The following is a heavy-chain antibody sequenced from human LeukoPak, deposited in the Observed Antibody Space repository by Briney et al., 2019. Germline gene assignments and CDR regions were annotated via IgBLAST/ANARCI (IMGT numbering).Heavy chain of an antibody. D-gene: IGHD4-11*01. CDR2: INHSGST. CDR3: ARHGRTVTTRGFARFDY. J-gene: IGHJ4*02. CDR1: GGSISSGGYY. Sequence: PSETLSLTCTVSGGSISSGGYYWSWIRQPPGKGLEWIGYINHSGSTNYNPSLKSRVTISVDTSKNQFSLKLSSVTAADTAVYYCARHGRTVTTRGFARFDYWGQGTLVTVSS. V-gene: IGHV4-30-2*01.